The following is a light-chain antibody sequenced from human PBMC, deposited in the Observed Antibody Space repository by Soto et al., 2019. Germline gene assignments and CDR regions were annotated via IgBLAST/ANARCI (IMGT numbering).Light chain of an antibody. CDR2: YDS. J-gene: IGLJ2*01. CDR1: NIGSKS. V-gene: IGLV3-21*04. CDR3: QVWDSSSDHPYVG. Sequence: SYELTQPPSVSVAPGKTARLTCGGNNIGSKSVHWYQQKPGQAPVLVIYYDSERPSGIPQRFSGSNAGNTATLTISRVEAGDEADYYCQVWDSSSDHPYVGFGGGTQLTVL.